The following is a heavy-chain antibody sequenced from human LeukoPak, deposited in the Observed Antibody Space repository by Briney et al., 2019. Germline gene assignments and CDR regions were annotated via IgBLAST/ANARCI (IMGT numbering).Heavy chain of an antibody. CDR1: GGSFSGYY. Sequence: PSETLSLTCAVYGGSFSGYYWSWIRQPPGKGLEWIGEINHSGSTNYNPSLKSRVTISVDTSKNQFSLKLSSVTAADRAVYYCARVRGYNIAGDYWGQGTLVTVSS. V-gene: IGHV4-34*01. CDR3: ARVRGYNIAGDY. J-gene: IGHJ4*02. CDR2: INHSGST. D-gene: IGHD3-10*01.